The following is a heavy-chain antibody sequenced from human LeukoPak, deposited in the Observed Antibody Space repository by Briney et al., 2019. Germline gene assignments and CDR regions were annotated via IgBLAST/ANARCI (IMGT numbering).Heavy chain of an antibody. CDR1: GGSFSGYY. Sequence: SETLSLTCAVYGGSFSGYYWSWIRQPPGKGLEWIGEINHSGSTNYNPSLKSRVTISVDTSKNQFSLKPSSVTAADTAVYYCARGMTTVTTDYFDYWGQGTLVTVSS. CDR3: ARGMTTVTTDYFDY. CDR2: INHSGST. V-gene: IGHV4-34*01. J-gene: IGHJ4*02. D-gene: IGHD4-17*01.